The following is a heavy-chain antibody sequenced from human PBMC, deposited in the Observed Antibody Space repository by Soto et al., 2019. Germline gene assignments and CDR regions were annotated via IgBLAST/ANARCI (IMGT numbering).Heavy chain of an antibody. CDR1: GGTFSSYS. D-gene: IGHD1-26*01. CDR3: ARDGGRHSGGIDY. Sequence: QVQLVQSGAEVKKPGSSVKVSCKASGGTFSSYSINWVREAPGQGLEWMGEIIPIFGTANYAQKFQGRVPITADESTSTAYRELSSLRSEDTAVYYCARDGGRHSGGIDYWGQGTLVTVSS. J-gene: IGHJ4*02. V-gene: IGHV1-69*01. CDR2: IIPIFGTA.